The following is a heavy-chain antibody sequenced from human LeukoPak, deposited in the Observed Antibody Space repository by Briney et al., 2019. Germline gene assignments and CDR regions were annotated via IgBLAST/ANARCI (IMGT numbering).Heavy chain of an antibody. J-gene: IGHJ5*02. Sequence: PGGSLRLSCEASGFTFSSYGMHWVRRAPGKGLEWMTVISHDGSNKYYVDSVKGRFTISRDNSKNTLYLQMNSLRAEDTAVYYCARSHVVPGGWFDPWGQGTLVTVSS. D-gene: IGHD2-2*01. CDR3: ARSHVVPGGWFDP. CDR2: ISHDGSNK. V-gene: IGHV3-30*03. CDR1: GFTFSSYG.